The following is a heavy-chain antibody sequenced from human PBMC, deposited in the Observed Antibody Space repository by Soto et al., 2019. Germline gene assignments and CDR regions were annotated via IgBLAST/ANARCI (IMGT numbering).Heavy chain of an antibody. CDR2: IKEDGSEK. CDR1: GFTFSSYW. J-gene: IGHJ4*02. CDR3: ARGRALDF. Sequence: GGSLRLSCAASGFTFSSYWMSWVRQASGKGLEWVANIKEDGSEKYYVDSVKGRFTISRDSAKSSLYLQMNSLRAEDTAVYYCARGRALDFWGQGTLVTVSS. V-gene: IGHV3-7*01.